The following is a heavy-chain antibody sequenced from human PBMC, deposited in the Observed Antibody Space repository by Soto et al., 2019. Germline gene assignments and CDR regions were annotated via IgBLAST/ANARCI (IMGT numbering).Heavy chain of an antibody. CDR1: GFTFSSYA. V-gene: IGHV3-23*01. Sequence: EVQLLESGGGLVQPGGSLRLSCAASGFTFSSYAMSWVRQAPGKGLEWVLDVSGSGDSTYYAESVKGRVTISRDNSKNTMYLQRNSLRVEDTDLYYWAKEGGSYMRNVDYWGQGTLVTVSP. J-gene: IGHJ4*02. CDR2: VSGSGDST. D-gene: IGHD1-26*01. CDR3: AKEGGSYMRNVDY.